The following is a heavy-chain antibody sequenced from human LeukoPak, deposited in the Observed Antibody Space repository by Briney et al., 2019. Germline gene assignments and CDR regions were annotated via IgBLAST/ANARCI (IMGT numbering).Heavy chain of an antibody. CDR3: AKPLQFATDGFDP. J-gene: IGHJ5*02. V-gene: IGHV3-23*01. Sequence: PGGSLRLSCAASGFTFSSYAMSWVRQAPGKGLEWVSGISGSGGSTNYADSVKGRFTISRDNSKNTLYLQMNSLRTEDTAVYYCAKPLQFATDGFDPWGQGTLVTVSS. D-gene: IGHD5-24*01. CDR1: GFTFSSYA. CDR2: ISGSGGST.